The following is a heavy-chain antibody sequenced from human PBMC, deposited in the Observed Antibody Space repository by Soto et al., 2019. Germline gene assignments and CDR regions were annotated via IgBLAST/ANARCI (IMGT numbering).Heavy chain of an antibody. J-gene: IGHJ6*02. D-gene: IGHD2-21*02. Sequence: SETLSLTCTVSGVSISSPHHNWSWIRQYLGKGLEWIGFIHYSGSTNYNPSLKSRVTISVDTSKNQFSLKLNSVTAADTAVYYCARDLWGYCGTDCYPLDVWGQGTTVTV. CDR1: GVSISSPHHN. CDR2: IHYSGST. CDR3: ARDLWGYCGTDCYPLDV. V-gene: IGHV4-61*01.